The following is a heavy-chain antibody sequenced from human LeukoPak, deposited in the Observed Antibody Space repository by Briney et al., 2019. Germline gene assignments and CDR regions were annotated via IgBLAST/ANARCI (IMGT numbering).Heavy chain of an antibody. CDR2: IKQDGSEI. CDR1: GFTFSSYW. J-gene: IGHJ4*02. V-gene: IGHV3-7*01. Sequence: GGSLRLSCAASGFTFSSYWMSWVRQAPGKWLEWVANIKQDGSEIYYVDSVKGRFTISRDNAKNSLYLQMNSLRAEDTAVYYCARVQDYGDYFDYWGQGTLVTVSS. D-gene: IGHD4-17*01. CDR3: ARVQDYGDYFDY.